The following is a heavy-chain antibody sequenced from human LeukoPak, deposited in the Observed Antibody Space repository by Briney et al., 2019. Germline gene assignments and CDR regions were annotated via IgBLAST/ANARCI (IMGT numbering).Heavy chain of an antibody. V-gene: IGHV3-23*01. J-gene: IGHJ4*02. Sequence: GGSLRLSCAASGFTFSSYSMNWVRPAPGNGLEWVSAISGSGGSTYYADSVKGRFTISRDNSKNTLYLQMNSLRAEDTALYYCAKAGYFDWLSIYYFDYWGQGTLVTVSS. CDR3: AKAGYFDWLSIYYFDY. CDR1: GFTFSSYS. D-gene: IGHD3-9*01. CDR2: ISGSGGST.